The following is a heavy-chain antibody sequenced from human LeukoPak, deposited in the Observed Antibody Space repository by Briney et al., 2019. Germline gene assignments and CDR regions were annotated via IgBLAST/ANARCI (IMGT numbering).Heavy chain of an antibody. CDR1: GFTFSSYS. CDR2: ISSSSSTI. V-gene: IGHV3-48*01. D-gene: IGHD3-10*01. Sequence: GGSLRLSCAASGFTFSSYSRNWVRQAPGKGLEWVSYISSSSSTIYYADSVKGRFTISRDNAKNSLYLQMNSLRAEDTSVYYCARDSPYYSPKGAFDIWGQGTMVTVS. CDR3: ARDSPYYSPKGAFDI. J-gene: IGHJ3*02.